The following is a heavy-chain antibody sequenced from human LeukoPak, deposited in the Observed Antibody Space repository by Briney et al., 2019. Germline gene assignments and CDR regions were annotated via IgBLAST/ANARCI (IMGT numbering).Heavy chain of an antibody. J-gene: IGHJ3*02. V-gene: IGHV4-38-2*01. CDR3: ARRYYDFWSGYYPAAFDI. CDR2: IYHSGST. CDR1: GYSISSGYY. D-gene: IGHD3-3*01. Sequence: SETLSLTCAVSGYSISSGYYWGWIRQPPGKGLEGIGSIYHSGSTYYNPSLKSRVTISVDTSKNQFSLKLSSVTAADTAVYYCARRYYDFWSGYYPAAFDIWGQGTMVTVSS.